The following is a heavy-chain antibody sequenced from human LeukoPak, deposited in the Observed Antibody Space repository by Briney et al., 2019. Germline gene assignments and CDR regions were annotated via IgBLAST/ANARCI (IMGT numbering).Heavy chain of an antibody. CDR3: AREDIAAAGLFDY. V-gene: IGHV3-30*02. CDR1: GFTFSVYG. D-gene: IGHD6-13*01. J-gene: IGHJ4*02. Sequence: SGGSLRLSCAASGFTFSVYGMHWVRQAPGKGLEWVAFIQFDGGNQYYADSVKGRFSISRDNAKNSLYLQMNSLRAEDTAVYYCAREDIAAAGLFDYWGQGTLVTVSS. CDR2: IQFDGGNQ.